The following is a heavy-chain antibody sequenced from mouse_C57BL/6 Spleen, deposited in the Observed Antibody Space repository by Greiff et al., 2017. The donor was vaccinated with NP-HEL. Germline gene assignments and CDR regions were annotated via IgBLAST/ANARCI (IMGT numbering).Heavy chain of an antibody. CDR1: GYTFTDYN. D-gene: IGHD1-1*01. CDR2: INPNNGGT. CDR3: ARPQPYYYGSGLGWFAY. Sequence: VQLQQSGPELVKPGASVKIPCKASGYTFTDYNMDWVKQSHGKSLEWIGDINPNNGGTIYNQKFKGKATLTVDKSSSTAYMELRSLTSEDTAVYYCARPQPYYYGSGLGWFAYWGQGTLVTVSA. V-gene: IGHV1-18*01. J-gene: IGHJ3*01.